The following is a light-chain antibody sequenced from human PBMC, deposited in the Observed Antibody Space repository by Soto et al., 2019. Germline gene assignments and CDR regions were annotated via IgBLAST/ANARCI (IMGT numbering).Light chain of an antibody. CDR1: QCVLYSSNNKNY. CDR2: WAS. Sequence: DIVMTQSPDSLAVSLGERATINCKSSQCVLYSSNNKNYLAWYQQKPGQPPKLLIYWASTRESGVPDRFSGSGSGTDFTLTISSLQAEDVAVYFCQQYYTSPTFGQGTQLEIK. CDR3: QQYYTSPT. V-gene: IGKV4-1*01. J-gene: IGKJ2*01.